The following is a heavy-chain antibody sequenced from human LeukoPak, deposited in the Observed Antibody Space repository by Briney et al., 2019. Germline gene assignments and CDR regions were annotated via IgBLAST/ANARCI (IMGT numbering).Heavy chain of an antibody. D-gene: IGHD1-1*01. J-gene: IGHJ6*02. V-gene: IGHV3-7*01. CDR2: IKQTGNEK. CDR1: GFTFSNYW. CDR3: ERERVQLERGTNYNGMDV. Sequence: GGSLRLSCAVSGFTFSNYWMSWVRQAPGKGLEWVANIKQTGNEKYYVDSVRGRFTISRDNAKNSLYLQMNSLRAEDTAVYYCERERVQLERGTNYNGMDVWGQGTTVTVSS.